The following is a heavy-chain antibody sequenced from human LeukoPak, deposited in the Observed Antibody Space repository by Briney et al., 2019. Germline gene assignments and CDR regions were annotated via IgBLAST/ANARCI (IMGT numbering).Heavy chain of an antibody. CDR3: ARAEDLVVPAVSFDY. V-gene: IGHV3-21*01. J-gene: IGHJ4*02. CDR1: GFTFSSYS. Sequence: GGSLRLSCAASGFTFSSYSMNWVRQAPGKGLEWVSSISSSSSYIYYADSVKGRFTISRDNAKNSLYLQMNSLRAEDTAVYYCARAEDLVVPAVSFDYWGQGTLVTVSS. D-gene: IGHD2-2*01. CDR2: ISSSSSYI.